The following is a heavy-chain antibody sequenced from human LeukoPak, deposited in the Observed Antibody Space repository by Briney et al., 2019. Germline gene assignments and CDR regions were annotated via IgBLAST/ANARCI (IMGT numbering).Heavy chain of an antibody. CDR2: IRYDGSNK. V-gene: IGHV3-30*02. CDR1: GFTFSSYG. J-gene: IGHJ4*02. CDR3: ARRYYDILTGYYSEELDY. D-gene: IGHD3-9*01. Sequence: PGGSLRLSCAASGFTFSSYGMHWVRQAPGKGLEWVAFIRYDGSNKYYADSVKGRFTISRDNSKNTLYLQMNSLRAEDTAVYYCARRYYDILTGYYSEELDYWGQGTLVTVSS.